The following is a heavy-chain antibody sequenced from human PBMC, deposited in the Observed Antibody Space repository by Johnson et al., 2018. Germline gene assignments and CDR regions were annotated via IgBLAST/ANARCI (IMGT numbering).Heavy chain of an antibody. Sequence: QVQLVESGGGLVQPGGSLRLSCAASGFTFSSYGMHWVRQAPGKWLEWVAVIWYDGSNKYYADSVKGRFTISRDNSENTRFLQMNSLGAGDTGGYYRAGVIRTAGVIVVVVGGAFVIWGQGTRGTVSS. J-gene: IGHJ3*02. D-gene: IGHD2-15*01. V-gene: IGHV3-33*01. CDR1: GFTFSSYG. CDR2: IWYDGSNK. CDR3: AGVIRTAGVIVVVVGGAFVI.